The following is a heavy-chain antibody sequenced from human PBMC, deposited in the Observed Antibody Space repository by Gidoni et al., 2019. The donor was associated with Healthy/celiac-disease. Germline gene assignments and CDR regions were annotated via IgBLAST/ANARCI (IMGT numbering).Heavy chain of an antibody. D-gene: IGHD6-19*01. CDR1: GYTLTELS. J-gene: IGHJ6*02. V-gene: IGHV1-24*01. CDR3: ATPNIAVAGIWEPYYYGMDV. CDR2: FDPEDGET. Sequence: QVQLVQSGAEVKKPGASVKVSCKVSGYTLTELSMHWVRQAPGKGLEWMGGFDPEDGETIYAKKFQGRVTMTEDTSTDTAYMELSSLRSEDTAVYYCATPNIAVAGIWEPYYYGMDVWGQGTTVTVSS.